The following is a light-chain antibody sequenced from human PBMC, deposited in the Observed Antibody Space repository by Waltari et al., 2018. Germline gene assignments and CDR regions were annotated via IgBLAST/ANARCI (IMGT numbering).Light chain of an antibody. V-gene: IGLV2-14*03. CDR1: NSDIANYDY. Sequence: QSALTQPAVVTGSPGQSITLSCTGSNSDIANYDYVSWYQQHPGKAPQLLIHGVTHRPSGVSDRFSGSKSGNTASLTISGLQPEDEAVYVCSSYTSSRTSFGEGTRLTV. CDR3: SSYTSSRTS. CDR2: GVT. J-gene: IGLJ2*01.